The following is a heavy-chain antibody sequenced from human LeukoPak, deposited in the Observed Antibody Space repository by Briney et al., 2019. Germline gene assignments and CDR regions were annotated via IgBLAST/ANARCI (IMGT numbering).Heavy chain of an antibody. CDR3: ARVPLDIVVVPAAPIDAFDI. J-gene: IGHJ3*02. V-gene: IGHV4-34*01. Sequence: SETLSLTRAVYGGSFSGYYWSWIRQPPGKGLEWIGEINHSGSTNYNPSLKSRVTISVDTSKNQFSLKLSSVTAADTAVYYCARVPLDIVVVPAAPIDAFDIWGQGTMVTVSS. CDR2: INHSGST. CDR1: GGSFSGYY. D-gene: IGHD2-2*01.